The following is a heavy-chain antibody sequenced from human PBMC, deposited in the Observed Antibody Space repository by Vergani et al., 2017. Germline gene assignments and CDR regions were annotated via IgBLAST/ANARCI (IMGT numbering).Heavy chain of an antibody. D-gene: IGHD3-3*01. CDR1: GFTFSSYA. CDR3: AREPTYTFWSGYYIGDWFDP. J-gene: IGHJ5*02. Sequence: EVQLLESGGGLVQPGGSLRLSCAASGFTFSSYAMSWVRQAPGKGLEWVSAISGSGGSTYYADSVKGRFTISRDNSKNTLYLQMNSLRAEDTAVYYCAREPTYTFWSGYYIGDWFDPWGQGTLVTVSS. V-gene: IGHV3-23*01. CDR2: ISGSGGST.